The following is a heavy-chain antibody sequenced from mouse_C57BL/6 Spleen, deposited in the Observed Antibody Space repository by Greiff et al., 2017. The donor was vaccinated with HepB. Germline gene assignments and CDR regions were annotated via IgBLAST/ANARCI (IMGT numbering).Heavy chain of an antibody. J-gene: IGHJ1*03. CDR3: ARQSNYYGSSPYWYFDV. CDR2: IYPRDGST. CDR1: GYTFTSYD. Sequence: QVQLQQSGPELVKPGASVKLSCKASGYTFTSYDINWVQQRPGQGLEWIGWIYPRDGSTKYNEKFKGKAPLTVDTSSSTAYMELHSLTSEDSAVYFCARQSNYYGSSPYWYFDVWGTGTTVTVSS. V-gene: IGHV1-85*01. D-gene: IGHD1-1*01.